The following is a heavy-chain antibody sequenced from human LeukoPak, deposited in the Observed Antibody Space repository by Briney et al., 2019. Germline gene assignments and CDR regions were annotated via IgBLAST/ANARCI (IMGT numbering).Heavy chain of an antibody. Sequence: GRSLRLSCAASGFTFSSYAMHWVRQAPGKGLEWVAVISYDGSNKYYADSVKCRFTISRDNSKNTLYLQMNSLRAEDTALYYCARAGYYDSSGYYYYWGQGTLVTVSS. D-gene: IGHD3-22*01. CDR3: ARAGYYDSSGYYYY. J-gene: IGHJ4*02. CDR1: GFTFSSYA. V-gene: IGHV3-30*01. CDR2: ISYDGSNK.